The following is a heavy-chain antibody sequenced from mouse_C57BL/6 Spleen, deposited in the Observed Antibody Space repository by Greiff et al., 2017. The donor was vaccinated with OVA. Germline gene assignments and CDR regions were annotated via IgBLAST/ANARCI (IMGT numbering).Heavy chain of an antibody. CDR3: ARGAFGSHWYFDV. V-gene: IGHV1-36*01. Sequence: EVKLQESGPVLVKPGPSVKISCKASGFTFTDYYMHWVKQSHGKSLEWIGLVYPYNGGTSYNQKFKGKATLPVDTSSSTAYMELTSLTSEASAVYYCARGAFGSHWYFDVWGTGTTVTVSS. CDR1: GFTFTDYY. CDR2: VYPYNGGT. J-gene: IGHJ1*03.